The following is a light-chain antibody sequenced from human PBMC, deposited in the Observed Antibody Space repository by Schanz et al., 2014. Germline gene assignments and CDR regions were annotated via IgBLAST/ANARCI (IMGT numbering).Light chain of an antibody. CDR1: SSNIGKYY. V-gene: IGLV1-51*01. CDR3: GTWDSNLNALV. CDR2: DND. Sequence: QSVLTQPPSVSAALGQKVTVSCSGSSSNIGKYYVSWYHQLPGTAPKLLIYDNDKRPSGTPDRFSGSKSGTSATLGITGLQTGDEADYYCGTWDSNLNALVFGGGTKLTVL. J-gene: IGLJ2*01.